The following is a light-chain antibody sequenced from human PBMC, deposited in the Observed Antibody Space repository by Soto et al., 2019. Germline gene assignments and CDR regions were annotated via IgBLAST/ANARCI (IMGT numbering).Light chain of an antibody. V-gene: IGKV3-15*01. CDR3: QQYDTWVSIT. Sequence: EIVLTQSPATLSVSPGERATLSCRASQSVGRNLVGYQLRAGQAPRPLIFDASTRATGIPARFSGSGSGTEFTLTISRLEPEDFAVYYCQQYDTWVSITFGQGTRLDIK. CDR2: DAS. J-gene: IGKJ5*01. CDR1: QSVGRN.